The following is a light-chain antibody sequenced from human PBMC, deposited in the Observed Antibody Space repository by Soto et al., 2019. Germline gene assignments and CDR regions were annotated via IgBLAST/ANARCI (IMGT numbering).Light chain of an antibody. Sequence: SGLTQPPSVSGAPGQRVTISCTGSSSNIGAGYDVHWYQQLPGTAPKLLIYGNSNRPSGVPDRFSGSKSGTSASLAITGLQAEDEADYYCQSYDSSLSGNYVFGPGTKVTVL. CDR1: SSNIGAGYD. V-gene: IGLV1-40*01. CDR2: GNS. J-gene: IGLJ1*01. CDR3: QSYDSSLSGNYV.